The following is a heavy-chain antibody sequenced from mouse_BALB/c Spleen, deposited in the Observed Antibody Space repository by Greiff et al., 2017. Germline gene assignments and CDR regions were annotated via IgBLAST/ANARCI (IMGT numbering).Heavy chain of an antibody. CDR2: INPSSGYT. D-gene: IGHD2-2*01. J-gene: IGHJ3*01. CDR1: GYTFTSYT. V-gene: IGHV1-4*01. Sequence: QVQLQQSGAELARPGASVKMSCKASGYTFTSYTMHWVKQRPGQGLEWIGYINPSSGYTNYNQKFKDKATLTADKSSSTAYMQLSSLTSEDSAVYYCARSGYDGAWFAYWGQGTLVTVSA. CDR3: ARSGYDGAWFAY.